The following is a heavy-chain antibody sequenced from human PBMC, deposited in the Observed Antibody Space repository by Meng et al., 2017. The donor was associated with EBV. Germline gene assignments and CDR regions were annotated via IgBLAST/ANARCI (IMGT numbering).Heavy chain of an antibody. J-gene: IGHJ4*02. CDR3: ARGLDYFDY. V-gene: IGHV1-18*01. CDR2: ISAYNGNT. Sequence: QVQLVPCGAEVNKPGSSVKVYCKASGNTFTSYGISCVRQAPGQGLEWMGWISAYNGNTNYAQKLQGRVTMTTDTSTSTAYMELRSLRSDDTAVDYCARGLDYFDYWGQGTLVTVSS. CDR1: GNTFTSYG.